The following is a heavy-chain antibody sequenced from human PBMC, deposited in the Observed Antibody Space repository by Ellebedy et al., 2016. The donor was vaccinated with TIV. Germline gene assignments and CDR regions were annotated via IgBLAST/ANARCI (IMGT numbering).Heavy chain of an antibody. CDR2: INPNSGGT. J-gene: IGHJ6*02. D-gene: IGHD3-10*01. Sequence: AASVKVSCKASGYTFTGYYMHWVRQAPGQGLEWMGWINPNSGGTNYAQKFQGRVTMTRDTSISTAYMELSRLRSDDTAVYYCVFGEPPYYYYGMDVWGQGTTVTVSS. CDR3: VFGEPPYYYYGMDV. CDR1: GYTFTGYY. V-gene: IGHV1-2*02.